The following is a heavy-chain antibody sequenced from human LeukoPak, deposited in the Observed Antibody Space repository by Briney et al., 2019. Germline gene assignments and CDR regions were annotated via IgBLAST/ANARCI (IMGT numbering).Heavy chain of an antibody. D-gene: IGHD6-13*01. CDR3: ARVSTSWYQDWYFDL. CDR1: GGSFSGYY. Sequence: SETLSLTCAVYGGSFSGYYWSWIRQPPGKGLEWIGEINHSGSTNYNPSLKSRVTISVDTSKNQFSLKLSSVTAADTAVYYCARVSTSWYQDWYFDLWGRGTLVTVSS. V-gene: IGHV4-34*01. J-gene: IGHJ2*01. CDR2: INHSGST.